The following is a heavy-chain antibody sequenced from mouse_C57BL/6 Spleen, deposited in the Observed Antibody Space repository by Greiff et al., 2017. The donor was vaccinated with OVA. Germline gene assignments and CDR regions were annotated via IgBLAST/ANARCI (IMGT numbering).Heavy chain of an antibody. CDR1: GYSFTDYN. V-gene: IGHV1-55*01. J-gene: IGHJ2*01. CDR2: IYPGSGST. CDR3: ARRADLFDY. Sequence: VHLVESGPELVKPGASVKISCKASGYSFTDYNMNWVKQRPGQGLEWIGDIYPGSGSTNYNEKFKSKATLTVDTSSSTAYMQLSSLTSEDSAVYYCARRADLFDYWGQGTTLTVSS.